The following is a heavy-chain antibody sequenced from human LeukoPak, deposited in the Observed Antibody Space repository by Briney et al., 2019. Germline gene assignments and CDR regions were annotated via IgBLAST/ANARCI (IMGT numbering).Heavy chain of an antibody. CDR1: GFTFSSYA. CDR3: AKTRAAGTFYFDY. Sequence: PGGSLRLSCAASGFTFSSYAMSWVRQAQGKGLEWVSAISGSGGSTYYADSVKGRFTISRDNSKNTLYLQMNSMRAEDTAVYYCAKTRAAGTFYFDYWGQGTLVTVSS. V-gene: IGHV3-23*01. J-gene: IGHJ4*02. D-gene: IGHD6-13*01. CDR2: ISGSGGST.